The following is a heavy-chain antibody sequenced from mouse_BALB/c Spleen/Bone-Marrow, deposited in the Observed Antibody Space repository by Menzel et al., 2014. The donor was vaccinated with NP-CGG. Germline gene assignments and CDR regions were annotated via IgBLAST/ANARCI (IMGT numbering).Heavy chain of an antibody. CDR3: TNDYLFAY. J-gene: IGHJ3*01. V-gene: IGHV1S16*01. CDR2: INPSNGGT. CDR1: GYTFTSYY. D-gene: IGHD2-4*01. Sequence: VQLQQSGAELVKPGASVKLSCKASGYTFTSYYMYWVKQRPGQGLEWIGEINPSNGGTNFTEKFKSKATLTVDKSSSTAYMQLSSLTSEDSAVYYCTNDYLFAYWGQGTLVTVSA.